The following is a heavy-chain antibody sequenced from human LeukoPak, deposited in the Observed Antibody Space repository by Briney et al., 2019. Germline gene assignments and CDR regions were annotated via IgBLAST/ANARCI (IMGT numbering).Heavy chain of an antibody. D-gene: IGHD4-23*01. V-gene: IGHV1-3*03. J-gene: IGHJ4*02. CDR3: ARGGGNSIYYFDY. Sequence: ASVKVSCKASGYTFSSYVMYWVRQAPGQRLEWMGWINAGNGNTKYSQEFQGRVTITRDTSASTAYMELSSLRSEDMAVYYCARGGGNSIYYFDYWGQGTLVTVSS. CDR1: GYTFSSYV. CDR2: INAGNGNT.